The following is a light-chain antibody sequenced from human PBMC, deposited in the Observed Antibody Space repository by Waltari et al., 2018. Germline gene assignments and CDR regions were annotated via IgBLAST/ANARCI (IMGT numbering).Light chain of an antibody. CDR2: DAS. V-gene: IGKV3-11*01. Sequence: EVVFTQSPATLSLSPGATATLSCRASQRVRTYLAWYQQKPGQAPKLLIYDASNRATGIPDRFRGSGSGTDFTLTISSLEAEDFAVYYCQQRSNWTPHTFGQGARLEIK. CDR1: QRVRTY. CDR3: QQRSNWTPHT. J-gene: IGKJ2*01.